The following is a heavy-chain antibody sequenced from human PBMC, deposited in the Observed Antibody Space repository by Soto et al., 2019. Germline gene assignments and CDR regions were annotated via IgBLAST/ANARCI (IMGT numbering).Heavy chain of an antibody. Sequence: SQTLSLTCAISGDSVSGNSAAWNLIRQSPSRGLEWLGRTYYRSKWYNDYAVSVKSRITINPDTSKNQFSLQLNSVTPEDTAVYYCARSSVVVTAILDWFDPWGQGTLVTVSS. CDR1: GDSVSGNSAA. J-gene: IGHJ5*02. CDR3: ARSSVVVTAILDWFDP. CDR2: TYYRSKWYN. V-gene: IGHV6-1*01. D-gene: IGHD2-21*02.